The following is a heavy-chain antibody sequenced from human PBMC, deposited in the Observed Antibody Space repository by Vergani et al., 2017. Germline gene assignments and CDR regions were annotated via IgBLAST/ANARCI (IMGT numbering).Heavy chain of an antibody. Sequence: QVQLVQSGAEVKKPGASVKVSCKASGYTFTGYYMHWVRQAPGQGLEWMGWINPNSGGTNYAQKFQGRVTMTRDTSISTAYMELSRLRSDDTAMYYCARVERYFDWSRPWGAFDIWGQGTMVTVSS. CDR3: ARVERYFDWSRPWGAFDI. D-gene: IGHD3-9*01. CDR2: INPNSGGT. J-gene: IGHJ3*02. V-gene: IGHV1-2*02. CDR1: GYTFTGYY.